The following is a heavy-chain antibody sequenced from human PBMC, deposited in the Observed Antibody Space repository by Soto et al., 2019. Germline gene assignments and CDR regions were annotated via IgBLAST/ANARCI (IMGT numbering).Heavy chain of an antibody. CDR1: GSTFSSSE. CDR3: ASVNLQFSYGIDI. CDR2: ISKSSSVI. Sequence: SLRLSCAASGSTFSSSEMHWVRQAPGKGLEWVSYISKSSSVIYYADSVKGRFTISRDNAKNLLYLQMNSLRAEDTAVYFCASVNLQFSYGIDIWGQGTTVTVSS. J-gene: IGHJ6*02. V-gene: IGHV3-48*03. D-gene: IGHD3-3*01.